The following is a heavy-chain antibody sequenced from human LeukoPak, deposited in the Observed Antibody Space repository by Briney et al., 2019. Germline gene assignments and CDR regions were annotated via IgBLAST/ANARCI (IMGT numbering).Heavy chain of an antibody. V-gene: IGHV3-23*01. CDR2: ISGSGGST. D-gene: IGHD6-13*01. CDR3: AKDKSGSSWPFDY. J-gene: IGHJ4*02. Sequence: PGGSLRLSCAASGFTFSSYAMSWVRQAPGKGLEWVSAISGSGGSTYYADSVKGRFTISRDNSKNTLYLQVNSLRAEDTAVYYCAKDKSGSSWPFDYWGQGTLVTVSS. CDR1: GFTFSSYA.